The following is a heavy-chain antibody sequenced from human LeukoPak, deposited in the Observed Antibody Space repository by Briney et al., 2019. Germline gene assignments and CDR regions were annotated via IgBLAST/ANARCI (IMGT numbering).Heavy chain of an antibody. V-gene: IGHV4-39*07. J-gene: IGHJ4*02. CDR2: IYYSGST. Sequence: PSETLSLTCTVSGGSISSSSYYWGWIRQPPGKGLEWIGSIYYSGSTYYNPSLKSRVTISVDTSKNQFSLKLSSVTAADTAVYYCARDGVVFDYWGQGTLVTVSS. D-gene: IGHD3-10*01. CDR3: ARDGVVFDY. CDR1: GGSISSSSYY.